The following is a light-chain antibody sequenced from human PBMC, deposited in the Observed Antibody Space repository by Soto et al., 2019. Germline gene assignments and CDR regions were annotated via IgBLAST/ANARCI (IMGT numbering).Light chain of an antibody. CDR3: QQYNSYSRT. CDR1: QSIGSW. V-gene: IGKV1-5*03. J-gene: IGKJ1*01. CDR2: KAS. Sequence: DIQMTQSPSTLSASVGDRVTITCRASQSIGSWLAWYQQKPVKAPKLLIYKASSLESGVPSRFSGSGSGTEFTLTISSLQPDDFATYYCQQYNSYSRTFGQGTKVDI.